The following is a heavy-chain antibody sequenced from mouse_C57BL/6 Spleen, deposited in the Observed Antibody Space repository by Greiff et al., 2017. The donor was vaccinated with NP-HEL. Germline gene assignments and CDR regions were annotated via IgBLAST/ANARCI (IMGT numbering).Heavy chain of an antibody. CDR1: GYTFTSYW. Sequence: VQLQQPGTELVKPGASVKLSCKASGYTFTSYWMHWVKQRPGQGLEWIGNINPSNGGTNYNEKFKSKATLTVDKSSSTAYMQLSSLTSEDSAVYYCARSGGLGLFWFAYWGQGTLVTVSA. CDR2: INPSNGGT. D-gene: IGHD4-1*01. V-gene: IGHV1-53*01. CDR3: ARSGGLGLFWFAY. J-gene: IGHJ3*01.